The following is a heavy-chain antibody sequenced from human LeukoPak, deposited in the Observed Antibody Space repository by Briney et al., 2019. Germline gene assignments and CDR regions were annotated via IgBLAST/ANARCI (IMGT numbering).Heavy chain of an antibody. J-gene: IGHJ6*03. CDR1: GGSISGYY. CDR3: ARGSLRNYYYDYMDV. CDR2: IYTSGSP. Sequence: SETLSLTCTVPGGSISGYYWSWIRQPAGKGLEWIGRIYTSGSPHYNPSLKSRVTISVDKSKNQLSLKLSSVTAADTAVYYCARGSLRNYYYDYMDVWGKGTTVPVSS. D-gene: IGHD3-16*01. V-gene: IGHV4-4*07.